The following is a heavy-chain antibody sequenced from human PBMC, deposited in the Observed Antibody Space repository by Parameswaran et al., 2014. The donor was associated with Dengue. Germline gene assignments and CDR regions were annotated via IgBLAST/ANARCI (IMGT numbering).Heavy chain of an antibody. CDR2: IKSKTDGGTT. CDR3: TTADASPYCTNGVCYVVEGSWGRRTPIDY. Sequence: RWIRQPRKGLEWVGRIKSKTDGGTTDYAAPVKGRFTISRDDSKNTLYLQMNSLKTEDTAVYYCTTADASPYCTNGVCYVVEGSWGRRTPIDYWGQGTLVTVSS. D-gene: IGHD2-8*01. V-gene: IGHV3-15*01. J-gene: IGHJ4*02.